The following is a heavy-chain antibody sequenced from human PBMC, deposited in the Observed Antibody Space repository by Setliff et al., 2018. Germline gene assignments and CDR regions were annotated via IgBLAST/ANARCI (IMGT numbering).Heavy chain of an antibody. J-gene: IGHJ4*01. D-gene: IGHD1-1*01. V-gene: IGHV4-34*01. Sequence: SETLSLTCAVYGGSFSGYYWGWIRQPPGKGLEWIGEINHRGSTNYNPSLKSRTTIAVDTSKSQCSLKLSSVTAADTAIYYCARSYDNFQYPDYWGQGTLVTVSS. CDR2: INHRGST. CDR1: GGSFSGYY. CDR3: ARSYDNFQYPDY.